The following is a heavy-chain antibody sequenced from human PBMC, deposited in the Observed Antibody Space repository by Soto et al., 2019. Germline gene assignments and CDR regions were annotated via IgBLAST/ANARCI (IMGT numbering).Heavy chain of an antibody. CDR1: GGSFSTYY. V-gene: IGHV4-34*01. D-gene: IGHD2-8*02. Sequence: SETLSLTCAVSGGSFSTYYYNWIRQSPGKGLEWIGEINHSGSNNYSPSLKSRVTMSLDTSKNQFSLELRSVTAADTAIYYCARDAPVLPGIDVWGQGTTVTVSS. CDR3: ARDAPVLPGIDV. J-gene: IGHJ6*02. CDR2: INHSGSN.